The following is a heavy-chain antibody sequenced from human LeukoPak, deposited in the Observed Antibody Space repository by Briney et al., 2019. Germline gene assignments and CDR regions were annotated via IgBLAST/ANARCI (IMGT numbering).Heavy chain of an antibody. CDR3: ARELVAGGGRRGMDV. CDR1: GFTVSTNY. CDR2: IYSDGRT. J-gene: IGHJ6*02. D-gene: IGHD6-19*01. Sequence: GGSLRLSCAASGFTVSTNYMSWVRQAPGEGLEWVSVIYSDGRTSYADSVRGRFTISRDNSKNTLYLQTSSLRAEDTAVYYCARELVAGGGRRGMDVWGQGTTVTVS. V-gene: IGHV3-66*01.